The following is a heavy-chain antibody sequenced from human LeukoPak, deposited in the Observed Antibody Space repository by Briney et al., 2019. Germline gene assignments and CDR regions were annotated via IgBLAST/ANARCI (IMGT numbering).Heavy chain of an antibody. V-gene: IGHV1-2*02. CDR2: INPNSGGT. D-gene: IGHD1-26*01. J-gene: IGHJ4*02. CDR3: ARVASGSYPIDY. CDR1: GYTFTGYH. Sequence: ASVKVSCKASGYTFTGYHIHWVRQAPGQGLEWMGWINPNSGGTNYAQKFQGRVTTTRDTSTSTAYMDLSRLRFDDTAVYYCARVASGSYPIDYWGQGSLVTVSS.